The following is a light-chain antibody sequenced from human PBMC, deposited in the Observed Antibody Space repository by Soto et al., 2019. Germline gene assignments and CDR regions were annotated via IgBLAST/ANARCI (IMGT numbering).Light chain of an antibody. Sequence: QSLLTQPASLSGSPGQSITISCTGTSTDIGRYDYVSWYQLHPGKAPKLMVFEVNYRPSGVSYRFSGSKSGNTASLTISGLQAEDEADYFCSSYSISTAYLFGTGTKVTVL. CDR2: EVN. CDR3: SSYSISTAYL. CDR1: STDIGRYDY. J-gene: IGLJ1*01. V-gene: IGLV2-14*01.